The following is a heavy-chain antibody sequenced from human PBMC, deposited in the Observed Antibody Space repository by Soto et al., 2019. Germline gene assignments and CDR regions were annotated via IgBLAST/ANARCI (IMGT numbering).Heavy chain of an antibody. CDR3: ARPSGDLGWFDP. Sequence: GESLKISCKGSGYSFAGYWITWVRQKPGKGLEWMGRIDPSDSQTYYSPSFRGHVTISVTKSITTVFLQWSSLRASDTAMYYCARPSGDLGWFDPWGQGTLVTVSS. CDR1: GYSFAGYW. D-gene: IGHD3-10*01. V-gene: IGHV5-10-1*01. CDR2: IDPSDSQT. J-gene: IGHJ5*02.